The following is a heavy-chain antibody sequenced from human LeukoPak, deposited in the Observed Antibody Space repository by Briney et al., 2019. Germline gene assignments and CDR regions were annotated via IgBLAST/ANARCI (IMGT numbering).Heavy chain of an antibody. Sequence: PSETLSLTCAVSGGSFGGYSWSWIRQPPGKGLEWIGYIYHSGSTYYNPSLKSRVTISVDRSKNQFSLKLSSVTAADTAVYYCARSFSGYYYFDYWGQGTLVTVSS. D-gene: IGHD3-22*01. CDR3: ARSFSGYYYFDY. CDR1: GGSFGGYS. CDR2: IYHSGST. J-gene: IGHJ4*02. V-gene: IGHV4-30-2*01.